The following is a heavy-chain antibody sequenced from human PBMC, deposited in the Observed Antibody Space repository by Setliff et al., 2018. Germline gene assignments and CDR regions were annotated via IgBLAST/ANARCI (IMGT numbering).Heavy chain of an antibody. D-gene: IGHD1-26*01. J-gene: IGHJ4*02. CDR1: GYTFTSYG. CDR2: ISVYNGKT. Sequence: GASVKVSCKASGYTFTSYGFSWVRQAPGQGLEWMGWISVYNGKTKYAQKFRGRVTMTRNTSISTAYMELSSLRSEDTAVYYCARTLVGATWVDYWGQGTLVTVSS. V-gene: IGHV1-18*01. CDR3: ARTLVGATWVDY.